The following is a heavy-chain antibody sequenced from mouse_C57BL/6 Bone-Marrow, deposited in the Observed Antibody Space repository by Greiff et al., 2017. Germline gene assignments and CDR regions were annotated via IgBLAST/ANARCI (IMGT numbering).Heavy chain of an antibody. CDR2: IYPGSGST. CDR1: AYTFTSYW. V-gene: IGHV1-55*01. J-gene: IGHJ3*01. D-gene: IGHD1-1*01. Sequence: QVQLQQPGAELVKPGASVKMSCKASAYTFTSYWITWVRQRLGQGFEWIGDIYPGSGSTNYNEKFKSKATLTVDTSSSTAYMQLSSLTSEDSAVYYCARSTVVAPAYWGQGTLVTVSA. CDR3: ARSTVVAPAY.